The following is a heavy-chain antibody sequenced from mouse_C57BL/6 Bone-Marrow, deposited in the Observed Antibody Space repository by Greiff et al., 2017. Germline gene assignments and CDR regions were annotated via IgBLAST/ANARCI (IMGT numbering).Heavy chain of an antibody. CDR3: ARDEGRGFAY. CDR1: GFTFSDFY. V-gene: IGHV7-1*01. Sequence: EVQVVESGGGLVQSGRSLRLSCATSGFTFSDFYMEWVRQAPGKGLEWIAASRNKANDYTTEYSASVKGRFIVSRDTSQSILYLQMNALRAEDTAIYYCARDEGRGFAYWGQGTLVTVSA. J-gene: IGHJ3*01. CDR2: SRNKANDYTT.